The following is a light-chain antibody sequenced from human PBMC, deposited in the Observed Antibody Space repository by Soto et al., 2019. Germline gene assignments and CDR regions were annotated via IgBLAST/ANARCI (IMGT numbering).Light chain of an antibody. V-gene: IGKV3-11*01. CDR1: QSVGSY. CDR2: GAS. CDR3: QQRSNWPIT. J-gene: IGKJ5*01. Sequence: EIVLTQSPATLSLSPGERATLSCRASQSVGSYLAWYQQKPGQAPRPLIYGASKRAPGVSARFSGSGSGTDFTLTISSLEPEDFALYYCQQRSNWPITFGQGARLEIK.